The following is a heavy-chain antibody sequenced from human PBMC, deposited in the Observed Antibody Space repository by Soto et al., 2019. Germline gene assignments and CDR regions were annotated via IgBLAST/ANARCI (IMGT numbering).Heavy chain of an antibody. J-gene: IGHJ5*02. CDR1: GFTFSKYW. CDR3: ARVPVKVAAGTAWLDP. V-gene: IGHV3-7*01. Sequence: EVQVVESGGGLVQPGGSLRLSCAASGFTFSKYWMSWVRQAPGKGLEWVANIKEDGSEKYYVDSVKGRFTISRDNANNSLYLQMNSLRAEDTSVYYCARVPVKVAAGTAWLDPWGQGTLVTVSS. D-gene: IGHD6-13*01. CDR2: IKEDGSEK.